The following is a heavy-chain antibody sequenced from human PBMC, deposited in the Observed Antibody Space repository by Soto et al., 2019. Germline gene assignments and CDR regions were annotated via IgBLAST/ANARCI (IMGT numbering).Heavy chain of an antibody. Sequence: SETLSLTCTVSGGSISSSSYYWGWIRQPPGKGLEWIGSIYYSGSTYYNPSLKSRVTISVDTSKNQFSLKLSSVTAADTAVYYCARHLGYCSSTSCYALDYWGQGTLVTVSS. CDR2: IYYSGST. V-gene: IGHV4-39*01. D-gene: IGHD2-2*03. J-gene: IGHJ4*02. CDR3: ARHLGYCSSTSCYALDY. CDR1: GGSISSSSYY.